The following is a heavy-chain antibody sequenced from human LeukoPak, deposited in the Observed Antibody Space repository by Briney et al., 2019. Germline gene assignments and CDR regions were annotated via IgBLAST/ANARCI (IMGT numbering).Heavy chain of an antibody. CDR3: ARSSSSSYYLDY. CDR2: INSDGSNT. J-gene: IGHJ4*02. Sequence: GGSLRLSCVVSGFTFSSYSMNWVRQAPGKGLVWVSRINSDGSNTNYADSVEGRFTISRDNAKNTVYLQMKSLRAEDTAVYYCARSSSSSYYLDYWGQGTLVTVSS. V-gene: IGHV3-74*01. D-gene: IGHD6-6*01. CDR1: GFTFSSYS.